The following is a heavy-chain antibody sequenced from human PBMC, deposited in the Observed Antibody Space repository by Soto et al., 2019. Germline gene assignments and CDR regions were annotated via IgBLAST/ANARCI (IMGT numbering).Heavy chain of an antibody. CDR3: AKVRYSSPMGYYYGMDV. J-gene: IGHJ6*02. CDR1: GGTFSSYA. Sequence: SVKVSCKASGGTFSSYAISWVRQAPGQGLEWMGGIIPIFGTANYAQKFQGRVTITADKSTSTAYMELSSLRSEDTAVYYCAKVRYSSPMGYYYGMDVWGQGTTVTVSS. D-gene: IGHD6-19*01. V-gene: IGHV1-69*06. CDR2: IIPIFGTA.